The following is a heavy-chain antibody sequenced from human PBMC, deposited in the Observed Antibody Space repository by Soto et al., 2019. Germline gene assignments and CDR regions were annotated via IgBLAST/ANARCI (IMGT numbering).Heavy chain of an antibody. CDR1: GSSISGFY. CDR2: VYYSGTH. Sequence: PSETLSLTCTVSGSSISGFYWSWVRQPPGRGLEWIGYVYYSGTHNYNPSLKSRLTISIDTSKNQFSLKLSSVTAADTAVYYCARVQMATLYFDSWGQGTLVTVSS. CDR3: ARVQMATLYFDS. J-gene: IGHJ4*02. D-gene: IGHD5-12*01. V-gene: IGHV4-59*01.